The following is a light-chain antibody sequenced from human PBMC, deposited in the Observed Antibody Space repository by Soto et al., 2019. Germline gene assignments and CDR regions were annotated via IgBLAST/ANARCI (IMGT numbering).Light chain of an antibody. V-gene: IGKV3-20*01. CDR3: QHYDTSPTWT. CDR2: SAS. J-gene: IGKJ1*01. Sequence: EIVLIPSLATLSLSTGERASLSCRASQTISAKYLSWYQQKPGQAPRRLIYSASSRAAGIPDRFSGSGSGADFTLTISRLEPGDFAVYYCQHYDTSPTWTFGQGTKV. CDR1: QTISAKY.